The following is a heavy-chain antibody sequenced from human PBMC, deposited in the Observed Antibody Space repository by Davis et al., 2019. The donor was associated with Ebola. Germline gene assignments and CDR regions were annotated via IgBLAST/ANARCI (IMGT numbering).Heavy chain of an antibody. CDR2: MNPNSGNT. V-gene: IGHV1-8*01. CDR1: GYTFTSYD. D-gene: IGHD2-2*01. J-gene: IGHJ5*02. CDR3: ARLLCSTSCYVRWFDP. Sequence: ASVKVSCKASGYTFTSYDINWVRQATGQGLEWMGWMNPNSGNTGYAQKFQGRVTMTRNTSISTAYMELSSLRSEDTAVYYCARLLCSTSCYVRWFDPWGQGTLVTVSS.